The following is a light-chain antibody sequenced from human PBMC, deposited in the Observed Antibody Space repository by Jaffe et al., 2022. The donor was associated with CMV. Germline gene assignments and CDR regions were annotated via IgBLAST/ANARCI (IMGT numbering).Light chain of an antibody. CDR3: AVWDDSLSGWV. CDR1: SSNIEDNG. J-gene: IGLJ3*02. V-gene: IGLV1-44*01. Sequence: QSVLAQPPSASGTLGLGVTISCSGSSSNIEDNGVYWYQHLPGTAPIVLIYSNDQRPSGVPDRFSASKSGTSASLAISGLQSEDEADYYCAVWDDSLSGWVFGGGTKLTVL. CDR2: SND.